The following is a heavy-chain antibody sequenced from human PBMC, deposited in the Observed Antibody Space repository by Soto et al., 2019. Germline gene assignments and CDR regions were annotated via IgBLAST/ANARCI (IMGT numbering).Heavy chain of an antibody. Sequence: GGSLRLSCAASGFPFSTYGMHWVRQAPGKGLEWVAVISYDGSNKYYADSVKGRFTISRDNSKNTLYLQMNSLRAEDTAVYYCARDFVYSSDTTGKYYYYGMDVWGQGTTVTVSS. CDR1: GFPFSTYG. V-gene: IGHV3-30*03. CDR2: ISYDGSNK. J-gene: IGHJ6*02. D-gene: IGHD6-19*01. CDR3: ARDFVYSSDTTGKYYYYGMDV.